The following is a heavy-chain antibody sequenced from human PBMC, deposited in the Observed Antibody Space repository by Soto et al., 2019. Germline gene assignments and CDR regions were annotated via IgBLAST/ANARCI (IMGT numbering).Heavy chain of an antibody. CDR1: GGSFSGYY. J-gene: IGHJ4*02. CDR2: INQSGST. D-gene: IGHD3-10*01. Sequence: QVQLQQWGAGLLKPSETLSLTCAVYGGSFSGYYWSWIRQPPGKGLEWIGEINQSGSTNYNPSLKSRVTISVDTSKNQFSLKLSSVTAADTAVYYCARGGITDDFDYWGQGTLVTVSS. V-gene: IGHV4-34*01. CDR3: ARGGITDDFDY.